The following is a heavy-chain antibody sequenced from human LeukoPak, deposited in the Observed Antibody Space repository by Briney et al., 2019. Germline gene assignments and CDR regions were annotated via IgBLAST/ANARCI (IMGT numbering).Heavy chain of an antibody. J-gene: IGHJ4*02. V-gene: IGHV4-34*01. CDR3: ARGVNFPNIYSSSSPFDY. CDR2: INHSGST. D-gene: IGHD6-6*01. Sequence: SETLSLTCAVYGGSFSGYYWSWIRQPPGKGLEWIGEINHSGSTNYNPSLKSRVTISVDTSKNQFSLKLSSVTAADTAVYYCARGVNFPNIYSSSSPFDYWGQGTLATVSS. CDR1: GGSFSGYY.